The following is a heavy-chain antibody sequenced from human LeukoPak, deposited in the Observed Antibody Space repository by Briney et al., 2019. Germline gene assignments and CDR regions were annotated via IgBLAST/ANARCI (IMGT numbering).Heavy chain of an antibody. D-gene: IGHD2-15*01. CDR3: ARHSDRGELLRAFDI. CDR2: IYYSGST. CDR1: GDSVSNDFYY. V-gene: IGHV4-39*01. Sequence: TSETLSLTCTVSGDSVSNDFYYWGWIRQPPGQGLEWIASIYYSGSTSYNPSLKSLVTISVDTPKNQFSLKLSSVTAADTAVYYCARHSDRGELLRAFDIWGQGTMVTVSS. J-gene: IGHJ3*02.